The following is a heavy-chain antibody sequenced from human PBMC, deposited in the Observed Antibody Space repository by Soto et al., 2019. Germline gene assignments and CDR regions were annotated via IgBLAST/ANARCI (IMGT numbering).Heavy chain of an antibody. D-gene: IGHD1-26*01. Sequence: EVQLVESGGGLVKPGGSLRLSCAASGFTFRSYSMNWVRQAPGKGLEWVSSISSSSSYIYYADSVKGRFTISRDNAKNSLYLQMNSLRAEDTAVYYCARDFGSYRYYFDYWGQGTLVTVSS. CDR1: GFTFRSYS. CDR3: ARDFGSYRYYFDY. V-gene: IGHV3-21*01. CDR2: ISSSSSYI. J-gene: IGHJ4*02.